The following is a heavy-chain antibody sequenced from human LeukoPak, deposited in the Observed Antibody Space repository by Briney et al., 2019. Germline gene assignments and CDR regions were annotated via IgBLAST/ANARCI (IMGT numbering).Heavy chain of an antibody. CDR2: SSGSTI. CDR3: AELGITMIGGV. Sequence: GGSLRLSCAASGFTFSSYEMNLVRQAPGKGLEWVSSSGSTIYYADSVKGRFTISRDNAKNSLYLQMNSLRAEDTAVYYCAELGITMIGGVWGKGTTVTISS. J-gene: IGHJ6*04. V-gene: IGHV3-48*03. CDR1: GFTFSSYE. D-gene: IGHD3-10*02.